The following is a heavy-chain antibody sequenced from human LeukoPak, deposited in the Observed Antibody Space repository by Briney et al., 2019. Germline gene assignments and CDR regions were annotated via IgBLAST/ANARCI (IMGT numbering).Heavy chain of an antibody. D-gene: IGHD3-22*01. CDR3: ARGSTYYDSSGQVPFDY. CDR1: GFTFSSYS. J-gene: IGHJ4*02. Sequence: PGGSLRLSCAASGFTFSSYSMNWVPQAPGKGLGWGSYISGSSSTIYYADSVKGRFTISRDNGKNTLYLQMNSLRAEDTAVYYCARGSTYYDSSGQVPFDYWGQGTLVTVSS. V-gene: IGHV3-48*01. CDR2: ISGSSSTI.